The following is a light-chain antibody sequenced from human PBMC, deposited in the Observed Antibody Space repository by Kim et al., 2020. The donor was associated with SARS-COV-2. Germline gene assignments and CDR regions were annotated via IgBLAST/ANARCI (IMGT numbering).Light chain of an antibody. CDR1: HDINIF. V-gene: IGKV1-33*01. CDR2: DAS. CDR3: QQFDTVPLT. Sequence: SASVGDRVTITCQASHDINIFLNWFQQKPGEAPKLLISDASSLETGLPSRFSASGSGTHFTFTISTLQPGDVATSYCQQFDTVPLTFGGGTKLEI. J-gene: IGKJ4*01.